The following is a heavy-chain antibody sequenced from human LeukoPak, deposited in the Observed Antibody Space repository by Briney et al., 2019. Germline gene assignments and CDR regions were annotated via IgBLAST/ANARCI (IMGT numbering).Heavy chain of an antibody. CDR1: GFTFSNYA. V-gene: IGHV3-23*01. CDR3: AKRIQSAMAMGY. CDR2: ISGSGGST. J-gene: IGHJ4*02. D-gene: IGHD5-18*01. Sequence: GGSLRLSCAASGFTFSNYALIWVRQAPGKGLEWFSDISGSGGSTYYADSVKGRFTISRENSKNTMYLQMNSLRAEDTAVYYCAKRIQSAMAMGYWGQGTLVTVSS.